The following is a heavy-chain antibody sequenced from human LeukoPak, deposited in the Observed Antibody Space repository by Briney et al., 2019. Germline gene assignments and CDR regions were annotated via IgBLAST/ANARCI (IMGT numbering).Heavy chain of an antibody. CDR3: ARFSHYDRGWFDP. Sequence: PSETLSLTCTVSGGSISSYYWSWIRQPPGKGLEWIGYIYYSGSTNYNPSLKSRVTISVDTSKNQFSLKLSSVTAADTAVYYCARFSHYDRGWFDPWGQGTLVTVSS. V-gene: IGHV4-59*01. CDR1: GGSISSYY. J-gene: IGHJ5*02. D-gene: IGHD3-22*01. CDR2: IYYSGST.